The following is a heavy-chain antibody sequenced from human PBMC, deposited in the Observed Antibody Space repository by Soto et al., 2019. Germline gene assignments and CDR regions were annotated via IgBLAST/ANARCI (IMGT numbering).Heavy chain of an antibody. V-gene: IGHV3-23*01. CDR1: GFTFSSYA. CDR2: ISVSGGST. D-gene: IGHD3-22*01. J-gene: IGHJ5*02. Sequence: GGSLMLSCAASGFTFSSYAMSWVRQAPGKGLEWVSAISVSGGSTYYADSVKGRFTISRDNSKNALYLQMNSLRAEDTAVYYCAKTMIFPSWFGPWGQGTLVTVSS. CDR3: AKTMIFPSWFGP.